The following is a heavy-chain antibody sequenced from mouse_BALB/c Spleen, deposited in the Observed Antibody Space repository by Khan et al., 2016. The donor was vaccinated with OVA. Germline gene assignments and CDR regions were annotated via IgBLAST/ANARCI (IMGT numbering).Heavy chain of an antibody. CDR3: ARGNYGGYALDY. V-gene: IGHV3-2*02. Sequence: EVQLQESGPGLVKPSQSLSLTCTVNGYSITSNYAWNWIRQFPGNKLEWMGYISYSGSTNYNPSLKSRLPITRDTSKNQFFLLLHSVTTEDSATYDCARGNYGGYALDYWGQGTSVTVSS. CDR1: GYSITSNYA. J-gene: IGHJ4*01. CDR2: ISYSGST. D-gene: IGHD1-2*01.